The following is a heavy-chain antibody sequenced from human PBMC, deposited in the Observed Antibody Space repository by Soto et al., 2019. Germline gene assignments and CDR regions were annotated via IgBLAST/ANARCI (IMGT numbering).Heavy chain of an antibody. CDR1: GGSFSGYY. V-gene: IGHV4-34*01. CDR2: INHSGST. D-gene: IGHD5-18*01. CDR3: ARVSPREELWFPYFDY. J-gene: IGHJ4*02. Sequence: PSETLSLTCAVYGGSFSGYYWSWIRQPPGKGLEWIGEINHSGSTNYNPSLKSRVTISVDTSKNQFSLKLSSVTAADTAVYYCARVSPREELWFPYFDYWGQGTLVTVSS.